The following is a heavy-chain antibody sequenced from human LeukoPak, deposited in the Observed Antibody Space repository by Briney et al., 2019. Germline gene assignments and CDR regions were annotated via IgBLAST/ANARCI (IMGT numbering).Heavy chain of an antibody. Sequence: GGSLRLSCAGSGFTFRIYAMSCVRQAPGKGLEWVSAISGSGGSTYYADSVKGRFTISRDNSKNTLYLQMNSLRVEDTAVYYCAKPPYGRDVYNYFDYWGQGTPVTVSS. CDR1: GFTFRIYA. CDR3: AKPPYGRDVYNYFDY. J-gene: IGHJ4*02. CDR2: ISGSGGST. V-gene: IGHV3-23*01. D-gene: IGHD5-24*01.